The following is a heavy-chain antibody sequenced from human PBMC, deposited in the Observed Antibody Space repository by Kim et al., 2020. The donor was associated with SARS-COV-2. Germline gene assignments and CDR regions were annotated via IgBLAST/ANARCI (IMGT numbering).Heavy chain of an antibody. J-gene: IGHJ4*02. CDR3: ARRGRSLRRPYYFDY. V-gene: IGHV1-46*01. Sequence: QKFQGRVTMTRDTSTSTVYMGRSSLRSKDTAVYYCARRGRSLRRPYYFDYWGQGTLVTVSS. D-gene: IGHD4-17*01.